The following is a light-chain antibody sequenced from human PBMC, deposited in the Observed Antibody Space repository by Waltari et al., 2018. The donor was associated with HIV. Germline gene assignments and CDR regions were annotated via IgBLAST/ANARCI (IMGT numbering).Light chain of an antibody. CDR1: HSLSNNY. CDR2: DAS. V-gene: IGKV3-20*01. J-gene: IGKJ5*01. CDR3: QQYVTSPIT. Sequence: ENVLTQSPGTLSLSPGERATLSCRASHSLSNNYLAWYQQKPGQAPRLLIYDASSRATGIPDRFSGRGSGTDFTLTISRLEPEDFAVYYCQQYVTSPITFGQGTRLDIK.